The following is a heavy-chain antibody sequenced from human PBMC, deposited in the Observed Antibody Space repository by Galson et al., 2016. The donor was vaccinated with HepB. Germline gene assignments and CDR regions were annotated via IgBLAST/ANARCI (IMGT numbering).Heavy chain of an antibody. CDR1: GFTFSNYW. D-gene: IGHD6-19*01. CDR3: ARDRASSGWYVFGS. V-gene: IGHV3-74*03. J-gene: IGHJ4*02. Sequence: SLRLSCAASGFTFSNYWMHWVRQVPGKGPVWVSRIDSEGSSTKYADSVKGRFTISRDNAKNTLYLQMNSLRADDTAVCYCARDRASSGWYVFGSWGQGTLVTVSS. CDR2: IDSEGSST.